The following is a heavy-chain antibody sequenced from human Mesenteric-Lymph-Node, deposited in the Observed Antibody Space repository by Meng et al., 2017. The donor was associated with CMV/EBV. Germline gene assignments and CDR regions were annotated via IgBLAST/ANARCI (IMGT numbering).Heavy chain of an antibody. CDR3: ATTPVAGGN. CDR1: GFTLSSFE. CDR2: ISSSSSKI. D-gene: IGHD6-19*01. Sequence: GESLKISCADSGFTLSSFEMNWVRQAPGKGLEWVSYISSSSSKIYYADSVKGRFTISRDNAKNSLYLQMNSLRAEDTAVYYCATTPVAGGNWGQGTLVTVSS. J-gene: IGHJ4*02. V-gene: IGHV3-48*03.